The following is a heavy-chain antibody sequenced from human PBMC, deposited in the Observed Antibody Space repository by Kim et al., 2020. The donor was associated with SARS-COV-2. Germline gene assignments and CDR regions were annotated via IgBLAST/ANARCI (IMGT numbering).Heavy chain of an antibody. J-gene: IGHJ6*02. V-gene: IGHV3-30*18. CDR2: ISYDGSNK. CDR3: AKSGGYSYGLYYYGMDV. Sequence: GGSLRLSCAASGFTFSSYGMHWVRQAPGKGLEWVAVISYDGSNKYYADSVKGRFTISRDNSKNTLYLQMNSLRAEDTAVYYCAKSGGYSYGLYYYGMDVWGQGTTVTVSS. CDR1: GFTFSSYG. D-gene: IGHD5-18*01.